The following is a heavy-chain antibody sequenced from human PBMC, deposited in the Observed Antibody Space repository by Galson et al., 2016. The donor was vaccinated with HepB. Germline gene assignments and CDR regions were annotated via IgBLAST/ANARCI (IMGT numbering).Heavy chain of an antibody. Sequence: SVKVSCKASGYSFTSDGISWVRQAPGQGLEWMGWISPYNGNSSYAQKFQGGVTITADESTSTAYMELRSLRYEDTAVYFCARGATSNWYHRYWGQGTLVTVSS. J-gene: IGHJ4*02. D-gene: IGHD6-13*01. V-gene: IGHV1-18*04. CDR1: GYSFTSDG. CDR3: ARGATSNWYHRY. CDR2: ISPYNGNS.